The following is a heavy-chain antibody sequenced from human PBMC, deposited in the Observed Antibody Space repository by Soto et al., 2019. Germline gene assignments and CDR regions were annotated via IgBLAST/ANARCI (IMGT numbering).Heavy chain of an antibody. Sequence: AASVPVSCPTSGSYFPYYYMHLVRQAPGQGLEWVGWINPNSGGTKSAQKFQAWVTLTRDTSISTAYLELHNLKSDDTAVYYCARGRRNSGHAFGWRIVPTPRPLSDAFHVWGQGTLVTVSS. CDR3: ARGRRNSGHAFGWRIVPTPRPLSDAFHV. CDR1: GSYFPYYY. V-gene: IGHV1-2*04. CDR2: INPNSGGT. D-gene: IGHD2-15*01. J-gene: IGHJ3*01.